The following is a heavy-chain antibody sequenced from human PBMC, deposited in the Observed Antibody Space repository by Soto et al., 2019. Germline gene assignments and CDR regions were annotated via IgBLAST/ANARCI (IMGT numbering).Heavy chain of an antibody. V-gene: IGHV3-23*01. D-gene: IGHD6-13*01. CDR1: GFTFSSYA. CDR3: ATAPKPGGVGSWYGFGMDV. Sequence: GGSLRLSCAASGFTFSSYAMSWVRQAPGKGLEWVSAISGSSGSTYYADSVKGRFTISRDNSKNTLYLQMNSLRAEDTAVYYCATAPKPGGVGSWYGFGMDVWGQGTTVTVSS. CDR2: ISGSSGST. J-gene: IGHJ6*02.